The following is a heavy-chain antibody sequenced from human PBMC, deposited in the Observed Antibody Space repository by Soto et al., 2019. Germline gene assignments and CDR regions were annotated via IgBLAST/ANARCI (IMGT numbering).Heavy chain of an antibody. D-gene: IGHD3-10*01. CDR2: MYHSGTF. CDR1: GGSIGGVGYS. Sequence: SATLSLTCTVSGGSIGGVGYSSGWIRHPPGVGLECIGYMYHSGTFLKSPSLKTRLTMSLDMSKNQFSLTLNSMTAADTAVYYCARAQFYSGSGNYNNLMFDAWGQGIQVTVSS. CDR3: ARAQFYSGSGNYNNLMFDA. V-gene: IGHV4-30-2*01. J-gene: IGHJ5*02.